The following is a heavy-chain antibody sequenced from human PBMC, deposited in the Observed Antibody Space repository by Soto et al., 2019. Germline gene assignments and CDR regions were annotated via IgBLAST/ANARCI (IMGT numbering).Heavy chain of an antibody. V-gene: IGHV3-23*01. J-gene: IGHJ4*02. CDR1: GFIFSSYA. CDR3: VKVRGGFYTYYFDY. CDR2: ISGSGVST. D-gene: IGHD3-10*01. Sequence: GGSLRLSCAASGFIFSSYAMNWVRQAPGKGLEWVSGISGSGVSTYYADSVKGRFSISRDNSKNTLYLQMNSLRAEDTAIYYCVKVRGGFYTYYFDYWGQGTLVTVSS.